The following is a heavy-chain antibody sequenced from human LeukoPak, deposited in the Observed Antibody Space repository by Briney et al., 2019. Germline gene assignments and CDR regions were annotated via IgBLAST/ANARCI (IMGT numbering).Heavy chain of an antibody. CDR1: GGSFSGYY. J-gene: IGHJ4*02. V-gene: IGHV4-34*01. CDR3: ARRPHRNDKVRGVLDY. Sequence: PSETPSLTCAVSGGSFSGYYWSWIRQPPGKGLEWIGEINHSGRTNYNPSLKSRVTISVDTSKNQFSLKLSSVTAADTAVYYCARRPHRNDKVRGVLDYWGQGTLVTVSS. D-gene: IGHD3-10*01. CDR2: INHSGRT.